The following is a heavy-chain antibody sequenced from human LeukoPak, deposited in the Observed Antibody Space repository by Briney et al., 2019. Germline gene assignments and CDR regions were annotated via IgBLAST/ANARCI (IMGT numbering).Heavy chain of an antibody. V-gene: IGHV3-30*18. CDR3: AKAGVREVIDYYYGMDV. Sequence: GRSLRLSCAASGFTFSSYGMHWVRQAPGKGLEWVAVISYDGSNKYYADSVKGRFTIPRDNSKNTLYLQMNSLRAEDTAVYYCAKAGVREVIDYYYGMDVWGQGTTVTVSS. CDR1: GFTFSSYG. J-gene: IGHJ6*02. CDR2: ISYDGSNK. D-gene: IGHD3-10*01.